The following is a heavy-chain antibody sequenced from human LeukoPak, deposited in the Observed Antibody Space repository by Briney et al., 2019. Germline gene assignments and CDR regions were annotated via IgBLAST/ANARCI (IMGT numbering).Heavy chain of an antibody. Sequence: PSETLSLTCTVSGGSISSGGYYWSWIRQHAGKGLEWIGYIYYSGSTYCNPSLKSRVTISVDTSKNQFSLKLSSVTAADTAVYYCARGGYYDSYPFDYWGQGTLVTVSS. CDR2: IYYSGST. D-gene: IGHD3-22*01. CDR3: ARGGYYDSYPFDY. CDR1: GGSISSGGYY. V-gene: IGHV4-31*03. J-gene: IGHJ4*02.